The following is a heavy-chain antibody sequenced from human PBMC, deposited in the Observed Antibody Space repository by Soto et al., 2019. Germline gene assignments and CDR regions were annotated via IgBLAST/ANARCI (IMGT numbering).Heavy chain of an antibody. CDR2: IYYSGST. J-gene: IGHJ4*02. CDR1: GGSISSGGYY. CDR3: AREEVGKGNRYFDY. V-gene: IGHV4-31*03. Sequence: QVQLQESGPGLVKPSQTLSLTCTVSGGSISSGGYYWSWIRQHPGKGLEWIGYIYYSGSTYYNPSLKSRVTISVDTSKNQFSLKLRSVTAADTAVYYCAREEVGKGNRYFDYWGQGTLVTVSS. D-gene: IGHD1-26*01.